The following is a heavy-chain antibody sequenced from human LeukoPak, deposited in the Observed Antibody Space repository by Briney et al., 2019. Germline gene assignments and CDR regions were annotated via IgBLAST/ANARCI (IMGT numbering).Heavy chain of an antibody. J-gene: IGHJ4*02. CDR3: AKASYYTSGSDFDY. CDR2: IYHSGRT. Sequence: PSETLSLTCTVSVYSISSGYYGAWIRQSPGEGLEWIGIIYHSGRTYYNPSLKSRVTISVDTSKNQFSLNLSSVTAADTAVYYCAKASYYTSGSDFDYWGQGTLVTVSS. D-gene: IGHD3-10*01. V-gene: IGHV4-38-2*02. CDR1: VYSISSGYY.